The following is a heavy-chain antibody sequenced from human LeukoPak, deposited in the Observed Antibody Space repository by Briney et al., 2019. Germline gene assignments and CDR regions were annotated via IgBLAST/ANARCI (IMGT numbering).Heavy chain of an antibody. J-gene: IGHJ3*02. CDR3: ARGLVVGGTGVWAFDI. V-gene: IGHV3-66*01. D-gene: IGHD1-26*01. CDR1: GFTDSNNY. Sequence: GGSLRLSCAASGFTDSNNYMSWVRQAPGKGLEWVSVIYKVGNTFYADFVKGRFTISRDNSKNILYLQMNGLRAEDTALYYCARGLVVGGTGVWAFDIWGQGTMVTVSP. CDR2: IYKVGNT.